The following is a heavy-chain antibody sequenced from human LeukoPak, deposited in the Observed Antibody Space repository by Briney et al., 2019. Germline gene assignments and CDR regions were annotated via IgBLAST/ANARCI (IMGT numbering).Heavy chain of an antibody. J-gene: IGHJ4*02. CDR3: SRGQTLVED. V-gene: IGHV3-21*01. D-gene: IGHD3-9*01. Sequence: GGSLRLSCAASGFTFSGYSMNWVRQPPGKGLGWVSSITSTSGYIYYADSVKGRFTISRDNAKNSLYLQMNILKAEDTAVYYLSRGQTLVEDWGQGTLVTVSS. CDR1: GFTFSGYS. CDR2: ITSTSGYI.